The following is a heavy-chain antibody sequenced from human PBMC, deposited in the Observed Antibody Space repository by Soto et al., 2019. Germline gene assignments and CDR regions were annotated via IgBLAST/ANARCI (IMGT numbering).Heavy chain of an antibody. CDR3: ARDQGCYCSGGSCYYCYGMDV. J-gene: IGHJ6*02. CDR2: RKQDGSET. D-gene: IGHD2-15*01. V-gene: IGHV3-7*01. Sequence: PGGSLRLSCAASGFTFSSYWMSWVRQAPGKGREWVANRKQDGSETYYVDSVKGRFTISRDNAKNSLYLQRNSLRAEDTAVYYCARDQGCYCSGGSCYYCYGMDVWGQGTTVTVSS. CDR1: GFTFSSYW.